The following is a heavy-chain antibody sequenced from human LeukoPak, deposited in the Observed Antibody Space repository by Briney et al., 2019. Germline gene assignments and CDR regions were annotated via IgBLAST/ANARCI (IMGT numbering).Heavy chain of an antibody. J-gene: IGHJ4*02. CDR1: GFTFYDYG. CDR2: INWNGGST. Sequence: GGSLRISCAASGFTFYDYGMSWVRQAPGKGLEWVSGINWNGGSTAYADSVKGRFTISRDNAKNSLYLQMSSLRAGDTALYYCARGDSRLGHFDYWGQGTLVTVSS. V-gene: IGHV3-20*04. CDR3: ARGDSRLGHFDY. D-gene: IGHD3-22*01.